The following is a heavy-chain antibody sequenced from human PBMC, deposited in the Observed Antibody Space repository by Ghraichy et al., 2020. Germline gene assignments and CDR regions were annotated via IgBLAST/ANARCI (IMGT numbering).Heavy chain of an antibody. J-gene: IGHJ5*02. V-gene: IGHV4-59*08. Sequence: SETLSLTCLVSGASISSDHWSWIRQPPGKGLEWIGYIDYRGNTNYNPSLKSRVTISVDTSKTHFSLKLSSVTAADTAVYYCARLEPRHYSDIGGHYALGWFDPWGQGTLVTVSS. CDR1: GASISSDH. D-gene: IGHD3-22*01. CDR3: ARLEPRHYSDIGGHYALGWFDP. CDR2: IDYRGNT.